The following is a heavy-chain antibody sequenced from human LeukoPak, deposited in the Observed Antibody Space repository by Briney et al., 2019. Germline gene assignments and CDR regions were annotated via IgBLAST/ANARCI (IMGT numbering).Heavy chain of an antibody. D-gene: IGHD1-26*01. CDR1: GYTFTSYD. CDR2: MNPNSGNT. Sequence: ASVKVSCKASGYTFTSYDINWVRQAAGQGLEWMGWMNPNSGNTGYAQKFQGRVTITRNTSISTAYMELSSLRSEDTAVYYCARETREEWWEPTYYYYMDVWGKGTTVTVSS. V-gene: IGHV1-8*03. CDR3: ARETREEWWEPTYYYYMDV. J-gene: IGHJ6*03.